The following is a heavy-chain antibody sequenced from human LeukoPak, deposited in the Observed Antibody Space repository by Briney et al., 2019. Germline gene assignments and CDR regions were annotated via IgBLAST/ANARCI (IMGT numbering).Heavy chain of an antibody. J-gene: IGHJ5*02. CDR3: ARETLGYSYGIFGGWFDP. V-gene: IGHV4-59*01. Sequence: PSETLSLTCTVSGGSISSYYWSWIRQPPGKGLEWIGCIYYSGSTNYNPSLKSRVTISVDTSKNQFSLKLSSVTAADTAVYYCARETLGYSYGIFGGWFDPWGQGTLVTVSS. D-gene: IGHD5-18*01. CDR2: IYYSGST. CDR1: GGSISSYY.